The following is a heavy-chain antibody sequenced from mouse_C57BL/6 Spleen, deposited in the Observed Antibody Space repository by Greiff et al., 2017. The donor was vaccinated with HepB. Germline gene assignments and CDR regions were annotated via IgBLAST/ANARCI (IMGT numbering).Heavy chain of an antibody. V-gene: IGHV5-6*01. D-gene: IGHD1-1*01. CDR1: GFTFSSYG. J-gene: IGHJ4*01. CDR3: ARHLITFYAMDY. Sequence: EVKLMESGGDLVKPGGSLKLSCAASGFTFSSYGMSWVRQTPDKRLEWVATISSGGSYTYYPDSVKGRFTISRDNAKNTMYLQMSSLKSEDTAMYYCARHLITFYAMDYWGQGTSVTVAS. CDR2: ISSGGSYT.